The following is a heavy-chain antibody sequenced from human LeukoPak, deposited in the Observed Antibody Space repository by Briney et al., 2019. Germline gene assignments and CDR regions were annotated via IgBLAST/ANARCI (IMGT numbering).Heavy chain of an antibody. CDR1: GGSISSGDYY. Sequence: PSETLSLTCTVSGGSISSGDYYWSWIRQPPGKGLEWIGYIYYSGSTYYNPSLKSRVTISVDASKYQFSLKLSSVTAADTAVYYCARSWWSVDTAMVTTGYFDYWGQGTLVTVSS. CDR2: IYYSGST. CDR3: ARSWWSVDTAMVTTGYFDY. J-gene: IGHJ4*02. V-gene: IGHV4-30-4*01. D-gene: IGHD5-18*01.